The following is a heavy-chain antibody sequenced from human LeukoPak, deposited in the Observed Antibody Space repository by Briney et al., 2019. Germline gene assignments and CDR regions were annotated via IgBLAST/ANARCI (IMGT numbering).Heavy chain of an antibody. Sequence: PSETLSLTCTVSGGSISSSSYYWGWIRQPPGKGLEWIGSIYYSGSTYYNPSLKSRVTMSVDTSKNQFSLKLSSVTAADTAVYYCARDRGYSGYDLGEWGQGTLVTVSS. CDR3: ARDRGYSGYDLGE. J-gene: IGHJ4*02. V-gene: IGHV4-39*07. CDR1: GGSISSSSYY. CDR2: IYYSGST. D-gene: IGHD5-12*01.